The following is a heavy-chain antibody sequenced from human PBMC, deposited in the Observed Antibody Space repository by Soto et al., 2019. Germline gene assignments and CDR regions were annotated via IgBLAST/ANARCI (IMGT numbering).Heavy chain of an antibody. V-gene: IGHV3-21*01. J-gene: IGHJ6*02. CDR1: GFTFSSYS. CDR2: ISSSSSYI. Sequence: EVQLVESGGGLVKPGGSLRLSCAASGFTFSSYSMNWVRQAPGKGLEWVSSISSSSSYIYYADSVKGRFTISRDNAKNSLYLQMNSLRAEDTAVYYCARDIRGLLWFGESTYYYGMDVWGQGTTVTVSS. D-gene: IGHD3-10*01. CDR3: ARDIRGLLWFGESTYYYGMDV.